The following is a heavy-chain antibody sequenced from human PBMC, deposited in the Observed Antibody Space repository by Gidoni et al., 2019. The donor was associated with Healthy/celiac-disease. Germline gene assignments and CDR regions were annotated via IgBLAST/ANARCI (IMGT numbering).Heavy chain of an antibody. CDR3: AGGEGVDTAMMFDY. CDR1: GFTFSSYA. J-gene: IGHJ4*02. Sequence: QVPLVESGGGVVQPGRSLRLSCAASGFTFSSYAMHWVRQAPGKGLEWVAVISYDGSNKYYADSVKGRFTISRDNSKNTLYLQMNSLRAEDTAVYYCAGGEGVDTAMMFDYWGQGTLVTVSS. D-gene: IGHD5-18*01. V-gene: IGHV3-30-3*01. CDR2: ISYDGSNK.